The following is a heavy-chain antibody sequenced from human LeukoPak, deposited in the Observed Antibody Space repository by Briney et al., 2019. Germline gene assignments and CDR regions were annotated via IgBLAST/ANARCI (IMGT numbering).Heavy chain of an antibody. CDR1: GGSISSYY. J-gene: IGHJ4*02. D-gene: IGHD3-22*01. Sequence: SETLSLTCTVSGGSISSYYWSWIRQPPGKGLEWIGYIYYSGSTNYNPSLKSRVTISVDTSKNQFSLKLSSVTAADTAVYYCARGLDSSGYYSRGYFDYWGQGTLVTVSS. CDR3: ARGLDSSGYYSRGYFDY. CDR2: IYYSGST. V-gene: IGHV4-59*01.